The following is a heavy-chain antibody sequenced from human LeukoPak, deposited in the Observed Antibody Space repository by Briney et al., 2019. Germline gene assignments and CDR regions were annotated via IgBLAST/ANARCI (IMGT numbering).Heavy chain of an antibody. CDR3: AKIPEIYSSGWYYFDH. Sequence: GRSLRLSCAASGFTFSSFGMHWVRQAPGKGLEWVAVIWYDGSDKYYADSVKGRFTISRDNSKNTPYLQMNSLRAEDTAVYYCAKIPEIYSSGWYYFDHWGQGTLVTVSS. CDR2: IWYDGSDK. V-gene: IGHV3-33*06. D-gene: IGHD6-19*01. CDR1: GFTFSSFG. J-gene: IGHJ4*02.